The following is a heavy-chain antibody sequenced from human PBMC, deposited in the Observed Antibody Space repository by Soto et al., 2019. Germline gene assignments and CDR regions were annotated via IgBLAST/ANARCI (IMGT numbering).Heavy chain of an antibody. CDR2: TYYRSKWYN. CDR3: ARWDHDYGYLDV. Sequence: SQTLSLICDISGDSVSSNRGAWTWIRQSPSRGLEWLGRTYYRSKWYNEYGLSVKSRITINADTCKNQFSLQLNSVTPEDAAVYYCARWDHDYGYLDVWGLGTTVTVSS. J-gene: IGHJ6*02. V-gene: IGHV6-1*01. CDR1: GDSVSSNRGA. D-gene: IGHD4-17*01.